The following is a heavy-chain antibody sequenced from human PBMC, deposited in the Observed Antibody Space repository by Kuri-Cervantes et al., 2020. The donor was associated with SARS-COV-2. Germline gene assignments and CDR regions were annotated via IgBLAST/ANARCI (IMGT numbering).Heavy chain of an antibody. CDR3: ARGITMIVVVTPFDY. D-gene: IGHD3-22*01. J-gene: IGHJ4*02. V-gene: IGHV3-53*01. CDR1: GFTVSSNY. Sequence: GESLKISCAASGFTVSSNYMSWVRQAPGKGLEWVSVIYSGGSTYYADSVKGRFTISRDNSKNTLYLQMNSLRAEDTAVYYCARGITMIVVVTPFDYWGQGTLVTVSS. CDR2: IYSGGST.